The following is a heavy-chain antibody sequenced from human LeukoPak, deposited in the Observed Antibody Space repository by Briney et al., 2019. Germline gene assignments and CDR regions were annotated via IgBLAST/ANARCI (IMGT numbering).Heavy chain of an antibody. J-gene: IGHJ6*02. CDR1: GFTFSTYA. CDR3: AKVQGDYIVYYFYGMDV. Sequence: GGSLRLSCAPSGFTFSTYAMSWVPRAPGKGLEWVSAISGGGGSTCYAACVKGRFTISRDNSKNTLYLQMNSLRAEDTAVYYCAKVQGDYIVYYFYGMDVWGQGTTVTVSS. D-gene: IGHD4-17*01. V-gene: IGHV3-23*01. CDR2: ISGGGGST.